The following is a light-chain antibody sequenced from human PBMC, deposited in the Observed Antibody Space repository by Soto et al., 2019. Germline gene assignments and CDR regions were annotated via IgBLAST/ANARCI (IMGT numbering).Light chain of an antibody. Sequence: DIVMTQSPLSLPVTPGEPASISCRSSQSLLHSNGYNYLDWYLQKPGQSPQILIYLGSNRASGVADRFSGSGSGTGITLKISRVDVEDVGVYYCMQALQTPPTFGQGTKLEIK. J-gene: IGKJ2*01. CDR2: LGS. CDR1: QSLLHSNGYNY. V-gene: IGKV2-28*01. CDR3: MQALQTPPT.